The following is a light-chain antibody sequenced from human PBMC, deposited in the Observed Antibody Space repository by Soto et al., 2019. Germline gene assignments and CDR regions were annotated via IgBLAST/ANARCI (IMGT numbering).Light chain of an antibody. CDR3: QQYGSTPYT. J-gene: IGKJ2*01. CDR1: QSVSSNH. Sequence: EIVWTHSPGTLSLSPGERATLSCRASQSVSSNHLAWYQQRPGQSPRRLIFGASKRATGIPDRFSGSGSGTDFTLTISSLEPEDFAVYYCQQYGSTPYTVGQGTKVDSK. V-gene: IGKV3-20*01. CDR2: GAS.